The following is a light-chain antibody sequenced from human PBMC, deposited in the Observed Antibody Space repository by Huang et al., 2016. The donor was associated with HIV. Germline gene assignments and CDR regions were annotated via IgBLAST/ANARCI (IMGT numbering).Light chain of an antibody. CDR3: QQSYRTPRT. CDR1: QSVGGY. Sequence: DIQMTQSPSSLSASVGDRVIITCRASQSVGGYLNWYQQKPGEAPKRLIYAASLLKSGVPSRFSGSGSGTDFTLSISSLQPEDFTTYYCQQSYRTPRTFGQGTKLEI. CDR2: AAS. J-gene: IGKJ2*01. V-gene: IGKV1-39*01.